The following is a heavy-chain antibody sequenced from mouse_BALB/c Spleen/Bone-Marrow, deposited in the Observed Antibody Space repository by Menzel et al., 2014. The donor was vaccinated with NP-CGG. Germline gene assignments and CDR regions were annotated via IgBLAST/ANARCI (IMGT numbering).Heavy chain of an antibody. V-gene: IGHV5-17*02. CDR3: VRSGSSSGYFDY. J-gene: IGHJ2*01. D-gene: IGHD1-1*01. CDR2: ISSGSSTI. Sequence: EVMLVESGGGLVQPGGYRKLSCAASGFTFSSFGMHWVRQAPEKGLEWVAYISSGSSTIYYGDTVMGRFTFSRDNPKNTLFLQMTSLRSEDTATYYCVRSGSSSGYFDYWGQGTTLTVSS. CDR1: GFTFSSFG.